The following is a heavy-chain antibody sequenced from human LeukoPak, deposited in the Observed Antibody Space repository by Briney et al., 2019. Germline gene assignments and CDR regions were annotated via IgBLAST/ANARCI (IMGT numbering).Heavy chain of an antibody. D-gene: IGHD3-10*01. CDR2: IYHTGST. J-gene: IGHJ4*02. Sequence: SETLSLTCNVSGYSISRNYHWGWIRQPPGKGLEWIGTIYHTGSTYYSPSLKSRVTISIHTSKNQFSLKLSSVTAADTAVYYCATMMYGSGNYYNSDYRGQGTLVTVSS. CDR3: ATMMYGSGNYYNSDY. CDR1: GYSISRNYH. V-gene: IGHV4-38-2*02.